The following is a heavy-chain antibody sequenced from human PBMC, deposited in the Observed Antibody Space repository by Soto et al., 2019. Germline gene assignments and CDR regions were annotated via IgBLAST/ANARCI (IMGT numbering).Heavy chain of an antibody. V-gene: IGHV1-58*01. J-gene: IGHJ5*02. CDR3: AADVGGYHHVLATP. CDR2: IDVGSANA. CDR1: GYTFSSSA. Sequence: QVQLVQSGPEVKKPGTSVKVSCKTSGYTFSSSAVHWVRQARGHRLQWIGWIDVGSANANYAQMLQERDTISRDMPPSPPPTGLGGPRPRDTAPCYCAADVGGYHHVLATPWGPGPL. D-gene: IGHD1-26*01.